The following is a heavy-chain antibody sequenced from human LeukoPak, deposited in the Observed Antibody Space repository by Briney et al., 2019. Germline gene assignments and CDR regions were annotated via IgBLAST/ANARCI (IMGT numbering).Heavy chain of an antibody. J-gene: IGHJ4*02. CDR2: IYPRDSDT. V-gene: IGHV5-51*01. CDR1: GYGFKIYW. D-gene: IGHD5-18*01. Sequence: GESLQISCKGSGYGFKIYWIGWVRQMPGKGLEGMGIIYPRDSDTRYSTSFQGQVTISADRSIGTTYLQWSSLKASDTAMYYCARGSDRGYNYGFDYWGQGTLVTVSS. CDR3: ARGSDRGYNYGFDY.